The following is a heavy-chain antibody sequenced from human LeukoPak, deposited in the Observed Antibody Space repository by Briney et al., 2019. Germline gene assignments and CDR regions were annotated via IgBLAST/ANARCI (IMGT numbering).Heavy chain of an antibody. CDR1: GGSISSYY. D-gene: IGHD1-26*01. CDR2: IYYSGST. CDR3: AREASGIVGFDY. V-gene: IGHV4-59*01. J-gene: IGHJ4*02. Sequence: SETLSLTCTVSGGSISSYYWSWIRQPPGKGLEWIGYIYYSGSTNYNPSLKSRVTISVDTSKNQFSLKLSSVTAADTAVYYCAREASGIVGFDYWGQGTLVTVSS.